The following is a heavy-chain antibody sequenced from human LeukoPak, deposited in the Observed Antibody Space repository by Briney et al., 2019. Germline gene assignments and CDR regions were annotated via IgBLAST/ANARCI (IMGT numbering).Heavy chain of an antibody. CDR1: GFTISSFW. CDR2: IKRDGGDK. V-gene: IGHV3-7*05. Sequence: GGSLRLSCAASGFTISSFWMSWVRQAPGKGLEWVANIKRDGGDKYYVDSVKGRFSISRDNAKNSLYLHMNSLRAEDTAVYYCARGDEYTTSPWGQGTLVTVSS. D-gene: IGHD2-2*02. CDR3: ARGDEYTTSP. J-gene: IGHJ4*02.